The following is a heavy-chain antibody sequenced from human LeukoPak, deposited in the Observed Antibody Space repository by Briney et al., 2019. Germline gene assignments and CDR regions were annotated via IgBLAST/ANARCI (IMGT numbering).Heavy chain of an antibody. J-gene: IGHJ4*02. V-gene: IGHV3-49*03. CDR3: TRDRGAYNLYDY. CDR1: RFTFCDYA. CDR2: IRSKAYGETA. Sequence: GGSLRLSCTASRFTFCDYAMSWIRQAPGKGLEWVGFIRSKAYGETADYAASVKGRFTISRDDSKAIAYLQMNSLKTEDTAVYHCTRDRGAYNLYDYWGQGTLVTVSS. D-gene: IGHD1-1*01.